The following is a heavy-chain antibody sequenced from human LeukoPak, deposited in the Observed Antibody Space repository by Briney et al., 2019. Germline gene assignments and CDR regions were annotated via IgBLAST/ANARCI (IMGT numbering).Heavy chain of an antibody. Sequence: PGGSLRLSCAASGFTVSSNYMSWVRQGPGKGLEWVSVIYSGGYTYYADSVKGRFTISRDNAKNSLYLQMNSLRAEDTAVYYCARGIAVAGTVDYWGQGTLVTVSS. CDR3: ARGIAVAGTVDY. CDR1: GFTVSSNY. J-gene: IGHJ4*02. D-gene: IGHD6-19*01. V-gene: IGHV3-53*01. CDR2: IYSGGYT.